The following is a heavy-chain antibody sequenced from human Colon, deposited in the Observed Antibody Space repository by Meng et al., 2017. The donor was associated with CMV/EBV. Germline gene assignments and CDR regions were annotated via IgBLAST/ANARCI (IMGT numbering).Heavy chain of an antibody. CDR2: IKEDGSEK. Sequence: GVSLRLSCVASGFTFGNYWMTWLRQAPGRGLELVAHIKEDGSEKYFVGSVKGRFTISRDNAKNSLYLQMNSLRAEETAVYYCARDPFIKPFDIWGQGTMVTVSS. CDR3: ARDPFIKPFDI. J-gene: IGHJ3*02. V-gene: IGHV3-7*01. CDR1: GFTFGNYW.